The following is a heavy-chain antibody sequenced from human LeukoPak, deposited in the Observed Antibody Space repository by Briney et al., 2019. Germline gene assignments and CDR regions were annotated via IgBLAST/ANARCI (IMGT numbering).Heavy chain of an antibody. J-gene: IGHJ5*02. CDR1: GGSISSSSYY. CDR2: IYYSGST. Sequence: PSETLSLTCTVSGGSISSSSYYWGWIRQPPGKGLEWIGSIYYSGSTYYNPSLRSRVTISVDTSKNQFSLKLSSATAADTAVYYCARDAYGSGIYLDGGHDRWGQGTLVTVSS. CDR3: ARDAYGSGIYLDGGHDR. D-gene: IGHD3-10*01. V-gene: IGHV4-39*07.